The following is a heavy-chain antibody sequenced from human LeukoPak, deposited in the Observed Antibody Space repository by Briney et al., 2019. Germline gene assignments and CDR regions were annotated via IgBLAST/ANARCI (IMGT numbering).Heavy chain of an antibody. J-gene: IGHJ3*02. CDR3: ARDGGYCSGGSCYSDAFDI. V-gene: IGHV3-20*04. Sequence: SGGSLRLSCAASGFTFDDYGMSWVRQAPGKGLEWVSGINWNGGSTGYADSVKGRFTISRHNAKNSLYLQMNSLRAEDTALYYCARDGGYCSGGSCYSDAFDIWGQGTMVTVSS. D-gene: IGHD2-15*01. CDR1: GFTFDDYG. CDR2: INWNGGST.